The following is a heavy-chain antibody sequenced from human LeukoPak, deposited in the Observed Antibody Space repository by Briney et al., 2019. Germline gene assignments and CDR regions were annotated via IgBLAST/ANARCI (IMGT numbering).Heavy chain of an antibody. Sequence: PSETLSLTCTVSGGSISSYYWSWIRQPPGKGLEWIGRIYTSGSTNYNPSLKSRVTMSVDTSKNQFSLKLSSVTAADTAVYYCARVAGSYRGEYFDYWGQGTLVTVSS. J-gene: IGHJ4*02. V-gene: IGHV4-4*07. D-gene: IGHD1-26*01. CDR3: ARVAGSYRGEYFDY. CDR2: IYTSGST. CDR1: GGSISSYY.